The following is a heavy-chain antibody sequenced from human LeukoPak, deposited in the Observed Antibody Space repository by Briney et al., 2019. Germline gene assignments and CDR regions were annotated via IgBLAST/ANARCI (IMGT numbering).Heavy chain of an antibody. CDR3: ARGTFMGWYMDV. J-gene: IGHJ6*03. V-gene: IGHV1-69*13. CDR2: IIPIFGTA. CDR1: GGTFSSYA. Sequence: SVKVSCKASGGTFSSYAISWVRQAPGQGLEWTGGIIPIFGTANYAQKFQGRVTITADESTSTAYMELSSLRSEDTAVYYCARGTFMGWYMDVWGKGTTLTVSS. D-gene: IGHD1-14*01.